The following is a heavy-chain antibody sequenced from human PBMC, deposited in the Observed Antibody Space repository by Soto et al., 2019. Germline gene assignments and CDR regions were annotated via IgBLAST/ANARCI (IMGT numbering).Heavy chain of an antibody. V-gene: IGHV4-59*12. Sequence: PSETLSLTCTVSGGSISSYYWSWIRQPPGKGLEWIGYIYDSGSTNYNPSLKSRVAISVDRSKNQFSLKLSSVTAADTAVYYCASSHAGAHITAAVHWGQGTLVTVSS. CDR3: ASSHAGAHITAAVH. CDR1: GGSISSYY. D-gene: IGHD6-13*01. CDR2: IYDSGST. J-gene: IGHJ4*02.